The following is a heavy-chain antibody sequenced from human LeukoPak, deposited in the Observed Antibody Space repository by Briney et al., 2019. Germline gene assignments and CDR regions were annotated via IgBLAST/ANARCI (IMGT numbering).Heavy chain of an antibody. Sequence: GGSLRLSCAASGFTFSSYAMHWVRQAPGKGLEYVSASSSNGGSTYYANSVKGRFTISRDNSKNTLYLQMGSLRAEDMAVYYCARAGYDDYYDSSGPSGYWGQGTLVTVSS. J-gene: IGHJ4*02. CDR2: SSSNGGST. CDR3: ARAGYDDYYDSSGPSGY. CDR1: GFTFSSYA. V-gene: IGHV3-64*01. D-gene: IGHD3-22*01.